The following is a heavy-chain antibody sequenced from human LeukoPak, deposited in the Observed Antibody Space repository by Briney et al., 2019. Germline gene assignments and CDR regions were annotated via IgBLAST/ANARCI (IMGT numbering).Heavy chain of an antibody. CDR2: INPNSVGT. CDR3: ARVPPTPYYNHYFDY. D-gene: IGHD3-10*01. J-gene: IGHJ4*02. Sequence: ASVKVCCKAAGYRFTGYYMHWVRQAPGQGLEWMGWINPNSVGTNYAQKFQGRVTMTRDTSISTAYMELSRLRSDDTAVYYCARVPPTPYYNHYFDYWGRGPLVRVSS. CDR1: GYRFTGYY. V-gene: IGHV1-2*02.